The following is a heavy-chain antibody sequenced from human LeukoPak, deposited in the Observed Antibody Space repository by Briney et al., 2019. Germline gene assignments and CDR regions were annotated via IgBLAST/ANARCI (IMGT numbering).Heavy chain of an antibody. J-gene: IGHJ4*02. Sequence: PGGSLRLSCAASGFTFSSYALSWVRQASGKGPEWVSAISGSGGSTYYADSVKGRFTISRDNSKNTLYLQMNSLRAEDTAVYYCAKGQQLVIGTIDYWGQGTLVTVSS. D-gene: IGHD6-6*01. CDR1: GFTFSSYA. CDR3: AKGQQLVIGTIDY. V-gene: IGHV3-23*01. CDR2: ISGSGGST.